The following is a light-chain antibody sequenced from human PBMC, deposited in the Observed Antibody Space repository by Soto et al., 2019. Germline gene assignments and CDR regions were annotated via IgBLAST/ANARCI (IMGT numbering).Light chain of an antibody. CDR2: AAS. CDR3: QQRYNWPIT. V-gene: IGKV3-15*01. CDR1: QSVRSN. Sequence: EIVMTQSPATLSVSPGERATLSCRASQSVRSNLAWYQQKPGQAPRLVIYAASTRATGIPDRFSGSGSGTDFTLTISSLEPEDFSVYYCQQRYNWPITFGQGTRLEIK. J-gene: IGKJ5*01.